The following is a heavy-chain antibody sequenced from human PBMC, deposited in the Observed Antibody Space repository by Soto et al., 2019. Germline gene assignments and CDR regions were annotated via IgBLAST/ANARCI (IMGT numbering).Heavy chain of an antibody. J-gene: IGHJ6*02. CDR1: GFTFSSYA. CDR2: ISGRGGST. D-gene: IGHD3-10*01. CDR3: AKYDITMVRGVIKYYYGMDV. V-gene: IGHV3-23*01. Sequence: GGSLRLSCAASGFTFSSYAMSWVRQAPGKGLEWVSAISGRGGSTYYADSVKGRFTISRDNSKNTLYLQMNSLRAEDTAVYYCAKYDITMVRGVIKYYYGMDVWGQGTTVTVSS.